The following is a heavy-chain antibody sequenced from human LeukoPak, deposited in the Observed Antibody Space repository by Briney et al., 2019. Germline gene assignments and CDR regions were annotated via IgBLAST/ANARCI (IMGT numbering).Heavy chain of an antibody. CDR1: GYTFTGNY. Sequence: EASVKVSCKASGYTFTGNYMHWVRQAPGQALEWMGWIYPNSGGTNYTQKFQGRVTMTRDTSISTAYMELSRLIFDDTAVYYCARELFYSSGTKSNRVDYWGQGTLVTVSS. CDR3: ARELFYSSGTKSNRVDY. J-gene: IGHJ4*02. V-gene: IGHV1-2*02. CDR2: IYPNSGGT. D-gene: IGHD6-19*01.